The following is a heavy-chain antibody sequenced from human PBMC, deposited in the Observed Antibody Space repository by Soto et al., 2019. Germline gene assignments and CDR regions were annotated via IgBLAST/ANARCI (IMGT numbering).Heavy chain of an antibody. J-gene: IGHJ4*02. D-gene: IGHD7-27*01. V-gene: IGHV3-74*01. CDR1: GFTFSNSW. CDR3: AGKLTGNR. Sequence: GGSLRLSCAASGFTFSNSWMHWVRQAPGKGLVFVSWLNSDGSITYYADSLKGRFTISRDNAKNTMCLLMASLRAWDTAVYYCAGKLTGNRWGQGTQVTVSS. CDR2: LNSDGSIT.